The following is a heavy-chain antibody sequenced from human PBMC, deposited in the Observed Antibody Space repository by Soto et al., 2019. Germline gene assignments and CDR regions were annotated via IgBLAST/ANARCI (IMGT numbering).Heavy chain of an antibody. CDR1: GFTFVDYA. J-gene: IGHJ4*02. CDR3: AKGVAAAGYYFDY. V-gene: IGHV3-9*01. CDR2: ISWHSGSI. D-gene: IGHD6-13*01. Sequence: PGGSLRLSCAASGFTFVDYAMHWVRQAPGKGLEWVSGISWHSGSIGYADSVKGRFTISRDNAKNSLYLQMNSLRAEDTALYYCAKGVAAAGYYFDYWGQGTLVTVSS.